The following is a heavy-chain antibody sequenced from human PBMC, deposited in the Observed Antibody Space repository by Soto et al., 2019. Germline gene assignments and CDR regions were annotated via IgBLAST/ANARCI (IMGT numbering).Heavy chain of an antibody. J-gene: IGHJ4*02. CDR1: GASSGNYY. CDR3: ARRGFLDF. CDR2: ISDSGST. Sequence: PSETLSLTCTVSGASSGNYYWSWIRQPPGKGLEWIGCISDSGSTYYNPSLKSRVTISADTSKNQVSLKLTSMTAADTAGYYCARRGFLDFGGQGTRVTVSP. V-gene: IGHV4-59*08.